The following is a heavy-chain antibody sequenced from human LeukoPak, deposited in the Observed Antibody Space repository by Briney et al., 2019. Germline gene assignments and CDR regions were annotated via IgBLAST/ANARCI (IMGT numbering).Heavy chain of an antibody. V-gene: IGHV1-69*05. J-gene: IGHJ5*02. Sequence: SVKVSCKASGGTFSSYAISWVRQAPGQGLEWMGGIIPIFGTANYAQKFQGRVTITTDKSTSTAYMELSSLRSEDTAVYYCASSSGEPRNNWFDPWGQGTLVTVSS. CDR1: GGTFSSYA. CDR3: ASSSGEPRNNWFDP. CDR2: IIPIFGTA. D-gene: IGHD2-15*01.